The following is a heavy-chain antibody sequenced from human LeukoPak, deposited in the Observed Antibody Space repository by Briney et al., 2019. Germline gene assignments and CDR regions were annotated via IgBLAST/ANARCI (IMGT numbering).Heavy chain of an antibody. CDR3: ARDQVVVVVAATYYYYGMDV. D-gene: IGHD2-15*01. Sequence: GGSLRLSCAASGXTFSSYSMNWVRQAPGKGREWVSSISSSSYIYYADSVKGRFTISRDNAKNSLYLQMNSLRAEDTAVYYCARDQVVVVVAATYYYYGMDVWGQGTTVTVSS. V-gene: IGHV3-21*01. CDR1: GXTFSSYS. CDR2: ISSSSYI. J-gene: IGHJ6*02.